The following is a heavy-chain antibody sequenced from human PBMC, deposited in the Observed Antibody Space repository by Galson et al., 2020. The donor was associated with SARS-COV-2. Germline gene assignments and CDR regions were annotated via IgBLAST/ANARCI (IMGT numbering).Heavy chain of an antibody. J-gene: IGHJ2*01. Sequence: SETLSLTCAVSGSSVSTTNYWGWVRLAPGKGLEWIGSIYPNGRTYYNPSLERRVTISVDTSRNQFSLTLASVTAADTAFYYCARQGVNMIVLVTVPGWFFDLWGRGTLVTVSS. D-gene: IGHD2-21*02. CDR3: ARQGVNMIVLVTVPGWFFDL. CDR2: IYPNGRT. V-gene: IGHV4-38-2*01. CDR1: GSSVSTTNY.